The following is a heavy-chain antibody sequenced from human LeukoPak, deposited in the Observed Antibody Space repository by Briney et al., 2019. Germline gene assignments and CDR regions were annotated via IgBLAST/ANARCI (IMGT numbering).Heavy chain of an antibody. D-gene: IGHD6-13*01. CDR1: GGSISSYY. CDR3: TRHGANRQQLVMAFDI. CDR2: IYYSRST. Sequence: SETLSLTCSVSGGSISSYYWSWIRQPPGQGLEWIGYIYYSRSTNYNPSLKSRVTISIDTSKNQFSLKVNSVTAADTAVYYCTRHGANRQQLVMAFDIWGQGTMVTVSS. V-gene: IGHV4-59*08. J-gene: IGHJ3*02.